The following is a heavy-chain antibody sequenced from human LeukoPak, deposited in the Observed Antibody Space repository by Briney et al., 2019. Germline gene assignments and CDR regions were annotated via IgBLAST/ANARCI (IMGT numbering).Heavy chain of an antibody. J-gene: IGHJ3*02. V-gene: IGHV3-23*01. CDR3: AKRGGYCSGGSCYGEAFDI. Sequence: GGSLRLSCAPSTLTLSSYAMSWVRQAPGKGLERVSGITGSRGSTYYAESVKGRFTISRDNSKNTLYLQMHSLRVDDTAVYYCAKRGGYCSGGSCYGEAFDIWGQGTMVTVFS. CDR1: TLTLSSYA. CDR2: ITGSRGST. D-gene: IGHD2-15*01.